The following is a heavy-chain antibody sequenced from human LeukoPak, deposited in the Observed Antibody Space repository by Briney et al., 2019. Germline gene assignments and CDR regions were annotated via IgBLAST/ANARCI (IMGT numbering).Heavy chain of an antibody. CDR2: INHSGST. D-gene: IGHD3-10*01. J-gene: IGHJ5*02. Sequence: SETLSLTCAVYGGSFSGYYWSWIRQPPGKGLEWIGEINHSGSTNYNPSLKSRVTISVDTSKNQFSLKLSSVTAADTAVYYCARGRRYYYGSGSYWYNWFDPWGQGTLVTVSS. CDR1: GGSFSGYY. V-gene: IGHV4-34*01. CDR3: ARGRRYYYGSGSYWYNWFDP.